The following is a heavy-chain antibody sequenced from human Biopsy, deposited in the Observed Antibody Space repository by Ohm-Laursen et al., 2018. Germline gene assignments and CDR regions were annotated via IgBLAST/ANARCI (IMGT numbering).Heavy chain of an antibody. CDR2: ISNREST. CDR1: GGSISSDY. V-gene: IGHV4-59*01. CDR3: ARLYRLDDYWNDDPPDAFDV. J-gene: IGHJ3*01. Sequence: GTLSLTCTVSGGSISSDYWSWIRQSPGKGLEWIGYISNRESTNYNPSLRGRVTISVDTSKNQFSLKLSSVTAADTAVFFCARLYRLDDYWNDDPPDAFDVWGQGTRVTVSS. D-gene: IGHD3-3*01.